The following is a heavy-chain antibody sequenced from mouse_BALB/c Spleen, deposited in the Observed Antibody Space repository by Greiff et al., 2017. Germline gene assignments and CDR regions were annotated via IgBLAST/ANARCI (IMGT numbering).Heavy chain of an antibody. J-gene: IGHJ3*01. CDR1: GYSITSGYY. V-gene: IGHV3-6*02. Sequence: EVKLLESGPGLVKPSQSLSLTCSVTGYSITSGYYWNWIRQFPGNKLEWMGYISYDGSNNYNPSLKNRISITRDTSKNQFFLKLNSVTTEDTATYYCARRSYDYLFAYWGQGTLVTVSA. CDR2: ISYDGSN. D-gene: IGHD2-4*01. CDR3: ARRSYDYLFAY.